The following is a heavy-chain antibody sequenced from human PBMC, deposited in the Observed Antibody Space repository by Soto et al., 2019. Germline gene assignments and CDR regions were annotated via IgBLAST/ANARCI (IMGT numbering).Heavy chain of an antibody. CDR2: IIPRFGTT. CDR3: ARGRGIYNSGRSQLDY. CDR1: GDTFSRFS. Sequence: SVKVSGKASGDTFSRFSVNWVREAPRQGLEWLGGIIPRFGTTSYAPTLQGRITITADESTNTVYMELSSLKSGDTALYYCARGRGIYNSGRSQLDYWGQGTLVTVSS. V-gene: IGHV1-69*13. J-gene: IGHJ4*02. D-gene: IGHD1-1*01.